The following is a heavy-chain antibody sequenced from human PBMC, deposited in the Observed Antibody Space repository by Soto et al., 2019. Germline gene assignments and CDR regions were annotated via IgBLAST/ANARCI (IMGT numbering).Heavy chain of an antibody. CDR1: GGSISSSSYY. J-gene: IGHJ4*02. CDR2: IYYSGST. CDR3: ARRPQYSGYEYYFDY. Sequence: QLQLQESGPGLVKPSETLSLTCTVSGGSISSSSYYWGWIRQPPGKGLEWIGSIYYSGSTYYNPSLKSRVTISVDTSKNQFSLKLSSVTAADTAVYYCARRPQYSGYEYYFDYWGQGTLVTVSS. V-gene: IGHV4-39*01. D-gene: IGHD5-12*01.